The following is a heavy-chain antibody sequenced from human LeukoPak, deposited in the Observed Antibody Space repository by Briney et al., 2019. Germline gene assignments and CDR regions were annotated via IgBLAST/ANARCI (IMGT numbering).Heavy chain of an antibody. CDR1: GFTFSSYW. Sequence: PGGSLRLSCAASGFTFSSYWMSWVRLAPGKGLEWVSGISGSGGSTYYADSVKGRLTISRDNSKNTLYLQMNSLRADDTAVYYCAKKDSASYYFDYWGQGTLVTVSS. CDR2: ISGSGGST. CDR3: AKKDSASYYFDY. V-gene: IGHV3-23*01. D-gene: IGHD1-26*01. J-gene: IGHJ4*02.